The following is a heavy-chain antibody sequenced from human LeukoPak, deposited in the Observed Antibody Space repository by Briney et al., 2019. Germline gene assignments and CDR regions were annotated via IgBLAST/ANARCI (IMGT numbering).Heavy chain of an antibody. CDR3: ARDPGSLAAAGTVDNWFDP. J-gene: IGHJ5*02. V-gene: IGHV3-30-3*01. CDR2: ISYDGSNK. Sequence: GRSLRLSCAASGFTFSSYAMHWVRQAPGKGLEWVAVISYDGSNKYYADSVKGRFTISRDNSKNTLYLQMNSLRSDDTAVYYCARDPGSLAAAGTVDNWFDPWGQGTLVTVSS. CDR1: GFTFSSYA. D-gene: IGHD6-13*01.